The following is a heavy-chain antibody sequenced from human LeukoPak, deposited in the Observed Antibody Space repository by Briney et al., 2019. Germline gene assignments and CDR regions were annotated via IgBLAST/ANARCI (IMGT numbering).Heavy chain of an antibody. CDR1: GGSISSHY. CDR2: IYYSGST. D-gene: IGHD3-22*01. Sequence: PSGTLSLTCTVSGGSISSHYWSWLRQPPGKGLEWIGYIYYSGSTNYNPSLTSRGTTSVDTSKNQFSLKLSSVTAADTAVYYCARERLGYYDRSGLDYWGQGTLVTVSS. CDR3: ARERLGYYDRSGLDY. V-gene: IGHV4-59*11. J-gene: IGHJ4*02.